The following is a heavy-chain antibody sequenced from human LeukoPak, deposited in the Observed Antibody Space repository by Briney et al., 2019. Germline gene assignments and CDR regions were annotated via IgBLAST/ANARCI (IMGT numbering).Heavy chain of an antibody. J-gene: IGHJ6*02. CDR1: GGTFSSYA. V-gene: IGHV1-69*04. Sequence: GASVKVSCKASGGTFSSYAISWVRQAPGQGREWMGRIIPILGIANYAQKFQGRVTITADKSTSTAYMELSSLRSEDTAVYYCARGQQLVPYYYYGMDVWGQGTTVTVSS. D-gene: IGHD6-13*01. CDR2: IIPILGIA. CDR3: ARGQQLVPYYYYGMDV.